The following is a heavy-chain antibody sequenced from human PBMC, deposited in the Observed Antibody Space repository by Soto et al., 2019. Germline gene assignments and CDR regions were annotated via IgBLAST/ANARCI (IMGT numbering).Heavy chain of an antibody. J-gene: IGHJ6*02. CDR3: ARAHYGDYGYGMDV. CDR1: GGSFSSGGYS. CDR2: IYHSGST. Sequence: QLQLQESGSGLVKPSQTLSPTCAVSGGSFSSGGYSWSWIRQPPGKGLEWIGYIYHSGSTYYNPSLKSRVTISVDRSKNQFSLKLSSVTAADTAVYYCARAHYGDYGYGMDVWGQGTTVTVSS. V-gene: IGHV4-30-2*01. D-gene: IGHD4-17*01.